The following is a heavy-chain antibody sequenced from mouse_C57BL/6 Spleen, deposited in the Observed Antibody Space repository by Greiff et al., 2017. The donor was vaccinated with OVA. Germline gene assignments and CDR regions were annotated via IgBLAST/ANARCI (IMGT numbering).Heavy chain of an antibody. V-gene: IGHV1-52*01. CDR3: ARGYYGNPFYAMDY. D-gene: IGHD2-1*01. CDR1: GYTFTSYW. Sequence: QVQLQQPGAELVRPGSSVKLSCKASGYTFTSYWMHWVKQRPIQGLEWIGNIDPSDSETHYNQKFKDKATLTVDKSSSTAYMQLSSLTSEDSAVYNSARGYYGNPFYAMDYWGQGTSVTVSS. CDR2: IDPSDSET. J-gene: IGHJ4*01.